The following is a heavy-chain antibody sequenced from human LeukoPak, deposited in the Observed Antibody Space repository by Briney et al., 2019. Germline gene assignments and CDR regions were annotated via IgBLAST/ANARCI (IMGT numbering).Heavy chain of an antibody. V-gene: IGHV3-21*01. CDR2: ISGSTSYI. J-gene: IGHJ4*02. D-gene: IGHD1-26*01. CDR3: ASYIVGASVVY. Sequence: SGGSLRLSCAASGFTFSAYSMNWVRQAPGKGLEWVSSISGSTSYIYYADSVKGRFTISRDNAKNSLYLQMNSLRAEDTAVYYCASYIVGASVVYWGQGALVTVFS. CDR1: GFTFSAYS.